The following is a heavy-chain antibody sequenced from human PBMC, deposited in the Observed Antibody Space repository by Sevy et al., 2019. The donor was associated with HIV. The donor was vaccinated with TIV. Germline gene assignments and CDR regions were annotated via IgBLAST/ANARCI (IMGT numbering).Heavy chain of an antibody. CDR3: ARGGTYYDSSAYYFYDAFDI. CDR1: GFIFSNYA. V-gene: IGHV3-30-3*01. CDR2: ISYDGNNK. D-gene: IGHD3-22*01. J-gene: IGHJ3*02. Sequence: GGSLRLSCAASGFIFSNYAIHWVRQAPGKGLEWVALISYDGNNKFYADSVKGRFTISRDNSKNTLYLQMNSLRPEDTAVYYRARGGTYYDSSAYYFYDAFDIWGQGTKVTVSS.